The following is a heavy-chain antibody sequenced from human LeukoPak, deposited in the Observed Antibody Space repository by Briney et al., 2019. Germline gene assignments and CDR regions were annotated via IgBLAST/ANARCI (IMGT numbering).Heavy chain of an antibody. CDR2: IYYSGSA. Sequence: TSETLSLICSVSGGSISSNGYYWAWIRQPPGKGLEWIGAIYYSGSAYYNPSLKSRVTISVDTSKNQFSLKVTSVTAADTAVYYCARAYGARPYYYFDYWGQGTLVTVSS. D-gene: IGHD4-17*01. CDR3: ARAYGARPYYYFDY. CDR1: GGSISSNGYY. V-gene: IGHV4-39*01. J-gene: IGHJ4*02.